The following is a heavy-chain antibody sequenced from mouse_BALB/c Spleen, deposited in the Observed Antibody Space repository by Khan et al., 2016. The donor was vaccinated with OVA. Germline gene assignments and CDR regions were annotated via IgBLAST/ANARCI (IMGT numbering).Heavy chain of an antibody. D-gene: IGHD2-10*01. Sequence: VQLQESGPGLVAPSQSLSITCTISGFSLTNYGVHWVPQPPGKGLEWLVVIWSDGSTTYNSALKSRLTISKDNSKSQVFLKMNSLQTDDTAVYFCARQPYYHYNIMDYWGQGTSVTASS. V-gene: IGHV2-6-1*01. J-gene: IGHJ4*01. CDR1: GFSLTNYG. CDR2: IWSDGST. CDR3: ARQPYYHYNIMDY.